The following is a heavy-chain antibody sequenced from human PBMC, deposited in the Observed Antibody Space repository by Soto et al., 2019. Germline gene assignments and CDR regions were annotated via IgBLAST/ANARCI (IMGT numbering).Heavy chain of an antibody. V-gene: IGHV4-31*03. CDR1: GGSISSRTSY. J-gene: IGHJ4*02. CDR2: IYYGGDS. Sequence: QVQLQESGPGLVKPSQTLSLTCTVSGGSISSRTSYWSWIRQHPGKGLEWIGYIYYGGDSFYNPSLRRRVTIALDPSENPFSRRLTSVTAADTAVYFGARGGGGGVDCWGQGTLVTVAS. D-gene: IGHD1-26*01. CDR3: ARGGGGGVDC.